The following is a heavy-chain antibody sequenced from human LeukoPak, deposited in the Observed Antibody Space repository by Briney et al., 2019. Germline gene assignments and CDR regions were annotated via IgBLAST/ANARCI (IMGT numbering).Heavy chain of an antibody. Sequence: GGSLRLSCAASGFTFSSYAMSWVRQAPGKGLEWVSAISGSGGSTYYADSVRGRFTISRDNSKNTLYLQMNSLRAEDTAVYYCAKYGSGSYQPFDYWGQGTLVTVSS. J-gene: IGHJ4*02. CDR1: GFTFSSYA. CDR2: ISGSGGST. V-gene: IGHV3-23*01. CDR3: AKYGSGSYQPFDY. D-gene: IGHD3-10*01.